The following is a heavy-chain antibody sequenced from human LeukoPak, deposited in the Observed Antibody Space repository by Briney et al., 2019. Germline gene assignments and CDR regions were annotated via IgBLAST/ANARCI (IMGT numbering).Heavy chain of an antibody. J-gene: IGHJ4*02. V-gene: IGHV1-18*01. Sequence: ASVKVSCKASGYTFTSYGISWVRQAPGQGLEWMGWISAYNGNTNYAQKLQGRVTMTTDTSTSTAYMELRSLRSDDTAVCYCAREGRGYSGYGTLYYFDYWGQGTLVTVSS. CDR1: GYTFTSYG. D-gene: IGHD5-12*01. CDR3: AREGRGYSGYGTLYYFDY. CDR2: ISAYNGNT.